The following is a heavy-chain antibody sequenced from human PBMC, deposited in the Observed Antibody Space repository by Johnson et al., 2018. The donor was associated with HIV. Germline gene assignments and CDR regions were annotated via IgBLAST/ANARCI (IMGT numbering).Heavy chain of an antibody. J-gene: IGHJ3*02. Sequence: VQLVESGGGVVQPGRSLRLSCAASGFKFEDYAMHWVRQLPGKGLEWVSGISWNSAAIGHADSVKGRFTISRDNAKNSLYLQMNSLRAEDTALYYCARGLSSGYSGYAFDIWGQGTMVTVSS. D-gene: IGHD3-22*01. V-gene: IGHV3-9*01. CDR3: ARGLSSGYSGYAFDI. CDR2: ISWNSAAI. CDR1: GFKFEDYA.